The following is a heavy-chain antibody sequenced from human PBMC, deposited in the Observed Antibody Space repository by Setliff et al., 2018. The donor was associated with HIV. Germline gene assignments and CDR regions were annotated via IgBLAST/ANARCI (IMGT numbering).Heavy chain of an antibody. CDR2: IISGDSTI. CDR3: ARARIGTGLGPDY. Sequence: PGGSLRLSCVASGFIFSSYEMNWVRQAPGKGLEWVSSIISGDSTIYYADSVKGRFTISRDNAKDSMFLQMNSLRAEDTAVYYCARARIGTGLGPDYLGRGTLVTVSS. V-gene: IGHV3-48*03. CDR1: GFIFSSYE. J-gene: IGHJ4*02. D-gene: IGHD1-1*01.